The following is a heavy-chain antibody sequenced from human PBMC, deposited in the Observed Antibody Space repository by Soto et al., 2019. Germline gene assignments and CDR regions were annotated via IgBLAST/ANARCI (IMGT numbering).Heavy chain of an antibody. CDR3: AAQATGDFVPFDF. J-gene: IGHJ4*02. CDR1: GFSFSTCA. D-gene: IGHD2-21*01. V-gene: IGHV3-23*01. Sequence: EVQLLESGGGLVQPGGSLRLSCAASGFSFSTCAVSWVRQAPGNGLEWVSSISASGDTTHYAESVRGRFTISRDNSRNTLHLQMSSLTAEDTAIYSCAAQATGDFVPFDFWGRGTLVTVSS. CDR2: ISASGDTT.